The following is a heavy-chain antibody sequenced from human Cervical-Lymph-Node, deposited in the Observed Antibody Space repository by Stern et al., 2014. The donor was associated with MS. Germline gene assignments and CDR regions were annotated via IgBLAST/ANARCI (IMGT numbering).Heavy chain of an antibody. V-gene: IGHV5-51*01. Sequence: VQLVQSGAEVKKPRDSLKISCKGSGYTFSKNWIAWVRQMPGKGLEWMGIIYPGDSDTRYSPSFQGQVTMSAYKSITPAYLQWNSLKASDPAIYYCARHPPRRSSSDPNFGLDVWGQGTTVTVSS. CDR3: ARHPPRRSSSDPNFGLDV. CDR2: IYPGDSDT. J-gene: IGHJ6*02. CDR1: GYTFSKNW. D-gene: IGHD6-6*01.